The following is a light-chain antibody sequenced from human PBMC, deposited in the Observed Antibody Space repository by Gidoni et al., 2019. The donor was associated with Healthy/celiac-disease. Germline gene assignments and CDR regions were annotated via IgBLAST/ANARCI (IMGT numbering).Light chain of an antibody. J-gene: IGKJ1*01. CDR1: QSLLHSNVYNY. CDR3: MQALQTPKT. Sequence: SLPATTGETASISCRSSQSLLHSNVYNYLDWYLQKPGQSQQLLIYLGSNRASGVPDRFSGSGSGTDFTQKISRVEAEDCGVYYCMQALQTPKTFGQGTKVEIK. V-gene: IGKV2-28*01. CDR2: LGS.